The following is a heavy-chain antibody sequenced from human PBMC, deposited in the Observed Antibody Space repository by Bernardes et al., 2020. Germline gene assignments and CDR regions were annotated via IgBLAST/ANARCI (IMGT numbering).Heavy chain of an antibody. D-gene: IGHD3-10*01. CDR3: ASWTGAFDI. J-gene: IGHJ3*02. CDR2: IWYDGSNK. V-gene: IGHV3-33*01. Sequence: GGSLILSCAASGFTFSSYGMHWVRQAPGNGLEWLSAIWYDGSNKYYADSVKGRFTISRDNSKNTLYLQMNSRRAEDTAVYYCASWTGAFDIWGQGTMVTVSS. CDR1: GFTFSSYG.